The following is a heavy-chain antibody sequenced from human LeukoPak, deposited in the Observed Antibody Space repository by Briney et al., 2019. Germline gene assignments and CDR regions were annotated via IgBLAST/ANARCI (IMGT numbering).Heavy chain of an antibody. CDR2: IYHSGST. D-gene: IGHD2-2*01. CDR3: ARSRNLGYCSSTSCYVDWFDP. V-gene: IGHV4-38-2*01. CDR1: GYSISSGYY. Sequence: SETLSLTCAVSGYSISSGYYWGWIRQPPGKGLEWIGSIYHSGSTYYNPSLKSRVTLSVDTSKNQFSLKLSSVAAADTAVYYCARSRNLGYCSSTSCYVDWFDPWGQGTLVTVSS. J-gene: IGHJ5*02.